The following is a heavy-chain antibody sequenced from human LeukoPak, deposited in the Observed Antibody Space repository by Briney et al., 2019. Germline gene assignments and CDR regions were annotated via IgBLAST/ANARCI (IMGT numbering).Heavy chain of an antibody. CDR2: IWYDGSNK. CDR1: GFTFSSYG. CDR3: AREARVTATEDYYYGMDV. V-gene: IGHV3-33*08. J-gene: IGHJ6*02. Sequence: SGGSLRLSCAAPGFTFSSYGMHWVRQAPGKGLEWVAVIWYDGSNKYYADSVKGRFTISRDNSKNTLYLQMNSLRAEDTAVYYCAREARVTATEDYYYGMDVWGQGTTVTVSS. D-gene: IGHD2-21*02.